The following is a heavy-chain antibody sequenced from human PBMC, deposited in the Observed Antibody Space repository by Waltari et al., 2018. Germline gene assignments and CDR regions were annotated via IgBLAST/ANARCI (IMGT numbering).Heavy chain of an antibody. V-gene: IGHV4-59*01. Sequence: QVQLQESGPGLVKPSETLSLTCTVSGGSISSYYWSWIRQPPGKGLEWIGYIYYSGSTNYNPSLTSRVTISVDTSKNQFSLKLSSVTAADTAVYYCARGGGSWDLDYWGQGTLVTVSS. CDR3: ARGGGSWDLDY. J-gene: IGHJ4*02. CDR2: IYYSGST. CDR1: GGSISSYY. D-gene: IGHD6-13*01.